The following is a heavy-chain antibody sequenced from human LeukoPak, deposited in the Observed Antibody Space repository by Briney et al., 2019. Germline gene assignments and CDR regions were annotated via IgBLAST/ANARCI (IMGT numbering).Heavy chain of an antibody. CDR3: ARGLIEAQGLVIKSVLLWFGELSP. CDR1: GYTFTSYD. Sequence: ASVKVSCKASGYTFTSYDINWVRQATGQGLEWMGWMNPNSGNTGYAQKFQGRVTMTRNTSISTAYMELSSLRSEDTGVYYCARGLIEAQGLVIKSVLLWFGELSPWGQGTLVTVSS. D-gene: IGHD3-10*01. CDR2: MNPNSGNT. V-gene: IGHV1-8*01. J-gene: IGHJ5*02.